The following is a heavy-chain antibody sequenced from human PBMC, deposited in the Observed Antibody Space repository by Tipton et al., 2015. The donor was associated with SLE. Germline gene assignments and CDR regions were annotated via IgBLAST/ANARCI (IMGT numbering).Heavy chain of an antibody. Sequence: SLRLSCSASGFTFSIYGMHWVRQAPGKGLEWVAFMRYGGINKYYADSVKGRFTISRDNSKNTVYLQMNSLRTEDTAVYYCAKESGRYWGQGMLVTVSS. CDR2: MRYGGINK. D-gene: IGHD3-10*01. V-gene: IGHV3-30*02. J-gene: IGHJ4*02. CDR3: AKESGRY. CDR1: GFTFSIYG.